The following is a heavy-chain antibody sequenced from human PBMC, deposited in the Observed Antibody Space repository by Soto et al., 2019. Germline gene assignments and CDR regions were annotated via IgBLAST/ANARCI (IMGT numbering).Heavy chain of an antibody. CDR1: GFTFSSYG. CDR3: AKAGEHCSGGSCYDYYYYGRDV. D-gene: IGHD2-15*01. Sequence: QVQLVESGGGVVQPGRSLRLSCAASGFTFSSYGMHWVRQAPGKGLEWVAVISYDGSNKYYADSVKGRFTISRDNSKKTLYLQMNSLRAEDTAVYYCAKAGEHCSGGSCYDYYYYGRDVWGQGTTVTVSS. CDR2: ISYDGSNK. V-gene: IGHV3-30*18. J-gene: IGHJ6*02.